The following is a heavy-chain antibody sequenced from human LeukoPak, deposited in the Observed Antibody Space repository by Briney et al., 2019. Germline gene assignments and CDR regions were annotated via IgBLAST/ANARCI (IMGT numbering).Heavy chain of an antibody. D-gene: IGHD2-2*01. CDR3: ARGPRDIVVVPAAIGWFDP. CDR1: GFTFISYS. J-gene: IGHJ5*02. Sequence: GGSLRLSCAASGFTFISYSMNWVRQAPGKGLEWVSYISSSSSTIYYADSVKGRFTTSRDNAKNSLYLQMNSLRAEDTAVYYCARGPRDIVVVPAAIGWFDPWGQGTLVTVSS. CDR2: ISSSSSTI. V-gene: IGHV3-48*01.